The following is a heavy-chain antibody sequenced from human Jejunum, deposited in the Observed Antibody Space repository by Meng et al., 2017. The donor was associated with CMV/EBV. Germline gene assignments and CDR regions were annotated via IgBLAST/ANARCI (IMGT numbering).Heavy chain of an antibody. V-gene: IGHV3-23*01. Sequence: LKLSLAASTFTLNNYGMNWVRQAPGKGLEWVSGISSSDGRTYSADSVRGHFTISRDNSKNTLFLQMNSLRVEDTAVYYCANSGLRAWGQGTLVTVSS. D-gene: IGHD4-17*01. CDR1: TFTLNNYG. CDR2: ISSSDGRT. J-gene: IGHJ4*02. CDR3: ANSGLRA.